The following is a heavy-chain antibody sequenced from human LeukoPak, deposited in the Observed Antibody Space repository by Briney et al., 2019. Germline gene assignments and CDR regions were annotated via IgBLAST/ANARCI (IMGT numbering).Heavy chain of an antibody. CDR3: ARDSGSGNNDY. CDR2: ISAGNGNT. J-gene: IGHJ4*02. V-gene: IGHV1-3*01. Sequence: ASVTVSCRASGYTFTSYAIYWVRQAPGQRLEWMGWISAGNGNTKYSQNFQGRVTFISNTSATTAFMELSSLRSEDAAVYYCARDSGSGNNDYWGQGTLVTVSS. D-gene: IGHD1-26*01. CDR1: GYTFTSYA.